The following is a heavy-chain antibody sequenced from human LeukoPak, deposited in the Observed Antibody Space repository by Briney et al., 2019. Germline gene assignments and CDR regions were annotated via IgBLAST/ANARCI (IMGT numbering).Heavy chain of an antibody. J-gene: IGHJ3*02. CDR1: GGSISGYY. D-gene: IGHD3-22*01. CDR2: IYYSGST. Sequence: PSETLSLTCTVSGGSISGYYWTWIRQPPGKGLEWIGYIYYSGSTNYNPSLQSRVTISVDTSKNQFSLKLNSVTAADTADYYCARAIGFRYDSSGTGDAFDIWGQGTMVTVSS. V-gene: IGHV4-59*01. CDR3: ARAIGFRYDSSGTGDAFDI.